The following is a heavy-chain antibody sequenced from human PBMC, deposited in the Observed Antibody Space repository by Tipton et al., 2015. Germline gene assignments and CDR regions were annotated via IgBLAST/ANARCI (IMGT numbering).Heavy chain of an antibody. CDR2: TFYRSRWYN. V-gene: IGHV6-1*01. Sequence: GLVKPSQTLSLTCAISGDSVSSSSGTWNWIRQSPSRGLEWLGRTFYRSRWYNDYAVSVKSRITINPDTSKNQLSLQLNSVTPEDTAVYYCARHYCSGDTCYHFDYWGQGTLVTVSS. CDR1: GDSVSSSSGT. D-gene: IGHD2-15*01. J-gene: IGHJ4*02. CDR3: ARHYCSGDTCYHFDY.